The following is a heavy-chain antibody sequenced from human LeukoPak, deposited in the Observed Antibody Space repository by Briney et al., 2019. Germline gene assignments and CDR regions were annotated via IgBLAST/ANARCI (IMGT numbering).Heavy chain of an antibody. J-gene: IGHJ4*02. D-gene: IGHD1-26*01. CDR2: INHSGST. Sequence: SETLSLTCAVYGVSFSDYHWSWFRHPPGKGLRWIGEINHSGSTNYNPSLKSRLTISVDTSKNQFSLKLSSVTAADTAVYYCAREPYTGSSTDYWGQGTLVTVSS. V-gene: IGHV4-34*01. CDR3: AREPYTGSSTDY. CDR1: GVSFSDYH.